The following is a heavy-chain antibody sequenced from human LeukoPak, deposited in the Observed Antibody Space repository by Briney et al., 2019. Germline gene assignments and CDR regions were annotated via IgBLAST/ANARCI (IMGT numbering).Heavy chain of an antibody. Sequence: SETLSLTCTVSNVSMTSDSYYWAWVRQPPGKGLEWIGSIFYSGKTYFSASLKSRVTVSLDTSKKNFSLRLSSVTAADTAVYYCARLCIVATWFDAWGQGALVTVSS. CDR2: IFYSGKT. CDR3: ARLCIVATWFDA. J-gene: IGHJ5*02. CDR1: NVSMTSDSYY. V-gene: IGHV4-39*02. D-gene: IGHD1-26*01.